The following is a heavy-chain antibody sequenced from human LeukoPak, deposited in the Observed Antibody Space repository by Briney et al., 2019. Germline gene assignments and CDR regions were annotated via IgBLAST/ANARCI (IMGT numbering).Heavy chain of an antibody. J-gene: IGHJ4*02. CDR2: IRYDGSNK. CDR1: GFTFSSYG. Sequence: GGSLRLSCAASGFTFSSYGMHWVRQAPGKGLEWGAFIRYDGSNKYYADSVKGRFTISRDNSKNTLYLQMNSLRAEDTAVYYCAKERLLWFGEEGDYWGQGTLVTVSS. V-gene: IGHV3-30*02. D-gene: IGHD3-10*01. CDR3: AKERLLWFGEEGDY.